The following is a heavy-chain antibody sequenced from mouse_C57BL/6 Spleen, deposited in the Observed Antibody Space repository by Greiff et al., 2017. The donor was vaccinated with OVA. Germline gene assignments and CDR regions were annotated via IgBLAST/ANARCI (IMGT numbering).Heavy chain of an antibody. CDR1: GYAFSSYW. V-gene: IGHV1-80*01. J-gene: IGHJ3*01. Sequence: VKLQESGAELVKPGASVKISCKASGYAFSSYWMNWVKQRPGKGLEWIGQIYPGDGDTNYNGKFKGKATLTADKSSSTAYMQLSSLTSEDSAVYFCARGGNDQAWFAYWGQGTLVTVSA. D-gene: IGHD2-3*01. CDR2: IYPGDGDT. CDR3: ARGGNDQAWFAY.